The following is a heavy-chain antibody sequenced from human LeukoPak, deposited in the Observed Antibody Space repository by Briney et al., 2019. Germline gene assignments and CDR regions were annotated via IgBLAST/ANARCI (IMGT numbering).Heavy chain of an antibody. J-gene: IGHJ4*02. Sequence: ASVKVSCKASGYTFTGYYMHWVRQAPGQGLEWMGWINPNSGGTNYAQKFQGRVTMTRDTSISTAYMELSRLRSDVTAVYYCARDLGAAAGREWWGQGTLVTVSS. CDR1: GYTFTGYY. CDR2: INPNSGGT. CDR3: ARDLGAAAGREW. D-gene: IGHD6-13*01. V-gene: IGHV1-2*02.